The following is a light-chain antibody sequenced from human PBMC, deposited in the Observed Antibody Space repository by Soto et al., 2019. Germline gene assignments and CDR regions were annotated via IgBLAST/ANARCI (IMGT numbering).Light chain of an antibody. V-gene: IGKV3-20*01. CDR2: GPS. CDR3: QRYGTSPEVT. Sequence: EIILTQSPATLSLSAGKRSTLSCGASQSVSRHLAWYQQKPVQPPRLLXHGPSSRATGIPDSFSGSGSGADFTLTFCRVEHDDFAVYYCQRYGTSPEVTGGQGTQLDIK. CDR1: QSVSRH. J-gene: IGKJ5*01.